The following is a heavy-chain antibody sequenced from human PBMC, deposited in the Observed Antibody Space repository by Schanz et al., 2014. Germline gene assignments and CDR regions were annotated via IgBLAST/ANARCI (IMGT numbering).Heavy chain of an antibody. CDR2: IYYSGST. CDR1: GRSISSYY. D-gene: IGHD5-18*01. J-gene: IGHJ4*02. V-gene: IGHV4-59*01. Sequence: VQLQESGPGLVKPSETLSLTCSVSGRSISSYYWSWIRQLPGKGLEWIGHIYYSGSTNYNPSLKSRVTISADTSKNQLSLKLTSVTAADTAVYYCASKARYTYGYDYWGQGTLVTVSS. CDR3: ASKARYTYGYDY.